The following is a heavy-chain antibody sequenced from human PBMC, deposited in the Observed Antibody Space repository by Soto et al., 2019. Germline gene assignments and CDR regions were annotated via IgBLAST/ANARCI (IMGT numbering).Heavy chain of an antibody. J-gene: IGHJ6*02. V-gene: IGHV3-23*01. CDR2: ISGSGDST. Sequence: EVQLLESGGGLVQPGGSLRLSCAASGFTFSSYAMSWVRQAPGKGLEWVSVISGSGDSTYYADSVRGRFTISRDNSKHTLYLRMNSLRAEDTAVYYCAKDRDGAAAGPTKFYGMDVWGQGTTVTVSS. D-gene: IGHD6-13*01. CDR1: GFTFSSYA. CDR3: AKDRDGAAAGPTKFYGMDV.